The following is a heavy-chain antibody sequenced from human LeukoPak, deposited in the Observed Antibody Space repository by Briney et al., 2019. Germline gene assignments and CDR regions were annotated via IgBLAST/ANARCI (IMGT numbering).Heavy chain of an antibody. CDR3: ARLSIAVAGTWWFDP. Sequence: PSETLSLTCTVSGGSISSSSYYWGWIRQPPGKGLEWIGSIYYSGSTYYNPSLKSRVTISVDTSKNQFSLKLSSVTAADTAVYYCARLSIAVAGTWWFDPWGQGTLVTVSS. D-gene: IGHD6-19*01. CDR1: GGSISSSSYY. J-gene: IGHJ5*02. CDR2: IYYSGST. V-gene: IGHV4-39*01.